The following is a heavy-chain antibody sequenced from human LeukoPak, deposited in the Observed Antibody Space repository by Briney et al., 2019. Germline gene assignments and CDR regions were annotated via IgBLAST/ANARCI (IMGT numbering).Heavy chain of an antibody. Sequence: GGSLRPSCAASGFTVSSNYMSWVRQAPGKGLEWVSVIYSGGNTYYADSVKGRFTISRDNSKNTLYLQMNSLRAEDTAVYYCARDGKLSIDYWGQGTLVTVSS. V-gene: IGHV3-66*01. CDR2: IYSGGNT. J-gene: IGHJ4*02. D-gene: IGHD1-26*01. CDR3: ARDGKLSIDY. CDR1: GFTVSSNY.